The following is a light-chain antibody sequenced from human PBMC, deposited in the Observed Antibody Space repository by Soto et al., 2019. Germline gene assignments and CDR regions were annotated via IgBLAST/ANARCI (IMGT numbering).Light chain of an antibody. CDR2: EVT. J-gene: IGLJ1*01. CDR3: SSYADDNIFV. Sequence: LTQPPSASGSPGQSVAISCTGTSGDVGYYNYVSWYQQHPGKAPKLIIYEVTKRPSGVPDRFSGSKSGNTASLTVSGLQAEDEADYYCSSYADDNIFVFGTGTKVTVL. CDR1: SGDVGYYNY. V-gene: IGLV2-8*01.